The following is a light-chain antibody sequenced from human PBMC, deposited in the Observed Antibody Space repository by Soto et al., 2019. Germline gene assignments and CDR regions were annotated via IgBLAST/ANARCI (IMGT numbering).Light chain of an antibody. V-gene: IGKV3-11*01. Sequence: ETVLTQSPATLSLSPGERAILSRRASQSVSTYLAWYQQKPGQAPRLLISDASNRATGIPDRFSGSGSGTDFTLTISSLEPEDFAVYYCQQRSSWPLTFGGGTKVEIK. J-gene: IGKJ4*01. CDR2: DAS. CDR3: QQRSSWPLT. CDR1: QSVSTY.